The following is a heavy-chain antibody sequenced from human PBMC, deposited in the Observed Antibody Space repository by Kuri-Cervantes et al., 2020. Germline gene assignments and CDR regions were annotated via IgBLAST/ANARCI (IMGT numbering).Heavy chain of an antibody. D-gene: IGHD6-19*01. CDR2: TYYRSKWYN. CDR3: ARASGWWDFDY. V-gene: IGHV6-1*01. Sequence: SETLSLTCAISGDTVSSNGAAWHWIRQSPSRGLGWLGRTYYRSKWYNEYAVSVKSRISINPDTSKNQFSLQLSSVTPEDTAVYYCARASGWWDFDYWGRGTLVTVSS. J-gene: IGHJ4*02. CDR1: GDTVSSNGAA.